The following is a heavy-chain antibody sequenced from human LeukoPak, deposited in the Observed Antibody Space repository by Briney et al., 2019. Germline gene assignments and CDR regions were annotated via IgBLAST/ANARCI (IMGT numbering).Heavy chain of an antibody. CDR1: GYTFTSYA. CDR3: ARLPGAGMVDILTGSAYYYGMDV. D-gene: IGHD3-9*01. CDR2: INAGNGNT. J-gene: IGHJ6*02. Sequence: VASVKVSCKASGYTFTSYAMHWVRQAPGQRLEWMGWINAGNGNTKYSQKFQGRVTITRDTSASTAYMELSSLRSEDTAVYYCARLPGAGMVDILTGSAYYYGMDVWGQGTTVTVSS. V-gene: IGHV1-3*01.